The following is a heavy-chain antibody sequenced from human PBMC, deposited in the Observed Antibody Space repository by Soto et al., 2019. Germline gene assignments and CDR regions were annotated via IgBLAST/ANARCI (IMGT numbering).Heavy chain of an antibody. Sequence: PGGSLRLPCAASGFTFGSYAMSWVRQAPGKGLEWVSSTNSGGDITDYADSVKGRFTISRDNSRNTLYLQMSSLRAEDTALYYCVKGYCSSTSCSGDYWGQGTQVTVSS. D-gene: IGHD2-2*01. CDR1: GFTFGSYA. CDR2: TNSGGDIT. J-gene: IGHJ4*02. CDR3: VKGYCSSTSCSGDY. V-gene: IGHV3-23*01.